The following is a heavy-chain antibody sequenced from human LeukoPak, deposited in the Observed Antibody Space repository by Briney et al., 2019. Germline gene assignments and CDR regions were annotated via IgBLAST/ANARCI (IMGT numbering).Heavy chain of an antibody. J-gene: IGHJ2*01. CDR2: IYYSGST. V-gene: IGHV4-30-4*08. D-gene: IGHD2-15*01. CDR1: GGSISSGDYY. CDR3: ARGFVARRAYWYFDL. Sequence: SQTLSLTCTVSGGSISSGDYYWSWIRQPPGKGLEWIGYIYYSGSTYYNPSLKSRVTISVDTSKNQFSLKLSSVAAADTAVYYCARGFVARRAYWYFDLWGRGTLVTVSS.